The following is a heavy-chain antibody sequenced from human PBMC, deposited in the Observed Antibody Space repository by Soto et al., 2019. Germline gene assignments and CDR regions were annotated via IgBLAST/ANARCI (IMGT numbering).Heavy chain of an antibody. D-gene: IGHD6-19*01. CDR2: IYYSGST. CDR3: ARHYPQWLVNY. V-gene: IGHV4-39*01. CDR1: GGSISSSSYY. J-gene: IGHJ4*02. Sequence: SETLSLTCTVSGGSISSSSYYWGWIRQPPGKGLEWIGSIYYSGSTYYNPSLKSRVTISVDTSKNQFSLKLSSVTAADTAVYYCARHYPQWLVNYWGQGTLVTVSS.